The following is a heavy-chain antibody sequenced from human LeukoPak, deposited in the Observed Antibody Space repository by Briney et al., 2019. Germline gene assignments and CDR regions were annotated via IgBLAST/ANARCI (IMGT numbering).Heavy chain of an antibody. CDR3: ARGTTPPSSSWYPNYYYYYMDV. CDR1: GGSFSGYY. D-gene: IGHD6-13*01. V-gene: IGHV4-34*01. CDR2: INHSGST. Sequence: SETLSLTCAVYGGSFSGYYWSWIRPPPGKGLEWIGEINHSGSTNYNPSLKSRVTISVDTSKNQFSLKLSSVTAADTAVYYCARGTTPPSSSWYPNYYYYYMDVWGKGTTVTISS. J-gene: IGHJ6*03.